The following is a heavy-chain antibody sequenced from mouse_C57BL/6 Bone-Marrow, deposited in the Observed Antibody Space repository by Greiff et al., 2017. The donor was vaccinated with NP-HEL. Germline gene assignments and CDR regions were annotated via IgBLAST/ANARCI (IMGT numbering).Heavy chain of an antibody. J-gene: IGHJ2*01. Sequence: QVQLQQSGPGLVAPSQSLSITCTVSGFSLTSYAISWVRQPPGKGLEWLGVIWTGGGTNYNSALKSRLSISKDNSKSQVFLKMNSLQTDDTARYYCARNPHGLGQDVYYFDYWGQGTTLTVSS. CDR2: IWTGGGT. D-gene: IGHD4-1*01. V-gene: IGHV2-9-1*01. CDR1: GFSLTSYA. CDR3: ARNPHGLGQDVYYFDY.